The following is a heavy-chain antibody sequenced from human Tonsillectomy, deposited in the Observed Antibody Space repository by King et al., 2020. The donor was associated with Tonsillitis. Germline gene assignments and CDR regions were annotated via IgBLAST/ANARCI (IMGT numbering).Heavy chain of an antibody. CDR3: ARDTYYDYVWGSYNFFDH. CDR2: IYSSGSI. D-gene: IGHD3-16*01. V-gene: IGHV4-61*02. Sequence: PLQESGPGLVKPSETLSLTCTVSGGSISSGSYYWSWLRQPAGKGLEWIGRIYSSGSIDYNPSLKRRVTMSVDTSKNQFSLKLSSVTAADTAVYYCARDTYYDYVWGSYNFFDHWGQGTLVTVSS. CDR1: GGSISSGSYY. J-gene: IGHJ4*02.